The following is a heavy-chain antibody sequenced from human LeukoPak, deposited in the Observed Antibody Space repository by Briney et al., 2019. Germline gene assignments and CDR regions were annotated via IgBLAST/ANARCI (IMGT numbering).Heavy chain of an antibody. J-gene: IGHJ4*02. D-gene: IGHD6-19*01. CDR2: FDTGFGT. V-gene: IGHV3-23*01. CDR3: ARGSGWWSLDY. Sequence: GGSLRLSCAASGFTFSTASLHWVRQAPGRGLEWVSAFDTGFGTYYPDSLKGRFTISRDNSKNTLFLQMNSLRAEDTAVYYCARGSGWWSLDYWGQGTLVTVSS. CDR1: GFTFSTAS.